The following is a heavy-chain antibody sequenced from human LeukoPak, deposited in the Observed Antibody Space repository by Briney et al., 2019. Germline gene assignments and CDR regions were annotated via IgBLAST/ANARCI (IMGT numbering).Heavy chain of an antibody. D-gene: IGHD6-13*01. V-gene: IGHV1-69*05. CDR2: IIPIFGTA. J-gene: IGHJ4*02. CDR1: GGTFSSYA. CDR3: ASPVDSSSWYYFDY. Sequence: SVKVSCKASGGTFSSYAISWVRQAPGQGLEWMGGIIPIFGTANYALKFQGRVTITTDESTSTAYMELSSLRSEDTAVYYCASPVDSSSWYYFDYWGQGTLVTVSP.